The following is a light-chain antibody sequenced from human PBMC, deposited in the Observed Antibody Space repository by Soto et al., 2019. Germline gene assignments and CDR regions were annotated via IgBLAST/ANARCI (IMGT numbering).Light chain of an antibody. Sequence: DIRMTQSPSSLSASVGDRVSITCRASQTITSYLNWFQQKPGEAPKLVIYTASNLQGGVPSRFSGSPSGTDFTLTINGLQPEDFATYYCQQGYGTPFTFGEGTQLEIK. J-gene: IGKJ5*01. CDR2: TAS. V-gene: IGKV1-39*01. CDR3: QQGYGTPFT. CDR1: QTITSY.